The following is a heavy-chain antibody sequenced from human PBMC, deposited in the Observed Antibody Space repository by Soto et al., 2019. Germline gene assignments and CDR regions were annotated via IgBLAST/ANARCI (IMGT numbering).Heavy chain of an antibody. CDR3: AKGTRSLRAFDY. D-gene: IGHD4-17*01. J-gene: IGHJ4*02. CDR2: ISGSGGST. V-gene: IGHV3-23*01. CDR1: GFTFSSYA. Sequence: GGSPRLSCAASGFTFSSYAMSWVRQAPGKGLEWVSAISGSGGSTYYADSVKGRFTISRDNSKNTLYLQMNSLRAEDTAVYYCAKGTRSLRAFDYWGQGTLVTVSS.